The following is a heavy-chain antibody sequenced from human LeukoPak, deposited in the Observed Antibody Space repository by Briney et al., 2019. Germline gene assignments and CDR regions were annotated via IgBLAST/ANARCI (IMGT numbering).Heavy chain of an antibody. J-gene: IGHJ6*04. CDR2: ISAYNGNT. CDR1: GYTFTSYV. CDR3: ARDYDILTGYTSNLDV. D-gene: IGHD3-9*01. V-gene: IGHV1-18*01. Sequence: GASVKVSCTASGYTFTSYVISWVRQAPGPGLEWMGWISAYNGNTNYAQTLQGRVTMTTDTSTTTAYMELRILRSDAPAVYYCARDYDILTGYTSNLDVWGKGTTVTVSS.